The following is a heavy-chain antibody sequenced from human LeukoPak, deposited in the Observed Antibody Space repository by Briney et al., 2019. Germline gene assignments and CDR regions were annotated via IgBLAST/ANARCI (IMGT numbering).Heavy chain of an antibody. D-gene: IGHD3-22*01. CDR2: IYYSGST. CDR3: AREYYYDSSGYNNWFDP. Sequence: SETLSLTCAVYGGSFSGYYWGWIRQPPGKGLEWIGSIYYSGSTYYNPSLKSRVTISVDTSKNQFSLKLSSVTAADTAVYYCAREYYYDSSGYNNWFDPWGQGTLVTVSS. CDR1: GGSFSGYY. J-gene: IGHJ5*02. V-gene: IGHV4-34*01.